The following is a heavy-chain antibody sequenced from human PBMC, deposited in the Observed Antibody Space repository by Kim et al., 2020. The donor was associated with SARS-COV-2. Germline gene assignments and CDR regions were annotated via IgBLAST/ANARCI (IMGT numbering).Heavy chain of an antibody. D-gene: IGHD1-26*01. Sequence: QKLQGRVTMTTDTSTSTAYMELRSLRSDDTAVYYCARGDNLYSGRGHYDYWGQGTLVTVSS. J-gene: IGHJ4*02. V-gene: IGHV1-18*01. CDR3: ARGDNLYSGRGHYDY.